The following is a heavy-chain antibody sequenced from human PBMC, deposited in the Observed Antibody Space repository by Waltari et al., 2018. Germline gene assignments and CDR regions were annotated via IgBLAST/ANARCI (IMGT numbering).Heavy chain of an antibody. J-gene: IGHJ4*02. CDR2: IYYSGST. Sequence: QLQLQESGPGLVKPSETLSLTCTVSGGSISSSSYYWGWIRQPPGKGLEWIGSIYYSGSTYYNPSLKSRVTISVDTSKNQFSLKLSSVTAADTAVYYCARDRGSSGHFDYWGQGTLVTVSS. D-gene: IGHD6-19*01. V-gene: IGHV4-39*07. CDR1: GGSISSSSYY. CDR3: ARDRGSSGHFDY.